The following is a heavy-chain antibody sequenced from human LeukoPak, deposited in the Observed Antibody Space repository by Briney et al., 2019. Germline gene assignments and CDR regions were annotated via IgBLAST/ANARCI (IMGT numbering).Heavy chain of an antibody. Sequence: ASVKVSCKASGGTFSSFAISWVRQAPGQGLEWMGRINPNSGGTNYAQKFQGRVTMTRDTSISTAYMELSRLRSDDTAVYYCARGPAVAGNSDFDYWGQGTLVTVSS. CDR1: GGTFSSFA. CDR2: INPNSGGT. D-gene: IGHD6-19*01. CDR3: ARGPAVAGNSDFDY. J-gene: IGHJ4*02. V-gene: IGHV1-2*06.